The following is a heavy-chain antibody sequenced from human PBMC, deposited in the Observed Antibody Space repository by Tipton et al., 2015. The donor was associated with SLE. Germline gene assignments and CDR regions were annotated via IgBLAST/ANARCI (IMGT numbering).Heavy chain of an antibody. Sequence: SLRLSCAASGFTFSSYWMHWIRQPPGKGLEWVANIKEDGSTKYYGDSVKGRFTISRDNAQNSLYLQMNSLRAEDTALYYCAASAMGHWGQGTLVTVSS. D-gene: IGHD5-24*01. CDR1: GFTFSSYW. CDR3: AASAMGH. J-gene: IGHJ4*02. CDR2: IKEDGSTK. V-gene: IGHV3-7*01.